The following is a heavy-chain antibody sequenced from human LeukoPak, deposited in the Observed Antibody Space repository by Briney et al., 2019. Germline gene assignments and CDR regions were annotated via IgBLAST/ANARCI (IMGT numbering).Heavy chain of an antibody. D-gene: IGHD4-11*01. CDR3: ARRDYFDP. Sequence: GGSLRLSRAASGFTSSGYWMHWIRQAPGKGLLWVSRISSDGSTTSYADPVKGRFTISRDNAKNTLYLQMNSLRAEDTAVYYCARRDYFDPWGQGTLVTVPS. J-gene: IGHJ5*02. V-gene: IGHV3-74*01. CDR1: GFTSSGYW. CDR2: ISSDGSTT.